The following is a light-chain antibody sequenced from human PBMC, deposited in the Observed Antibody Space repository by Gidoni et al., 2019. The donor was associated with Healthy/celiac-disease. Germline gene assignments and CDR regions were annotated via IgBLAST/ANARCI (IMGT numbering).Light chain of an antibody. Sequence: LMLTQPHSVSESPGKTVTIPCTRSSGSIVSNYVQWYQQRPGSAPTTVIYEDNQRASGVPDRFSGSSDSSSSSASLAISGLKTEDEADYYCQSYDSSIYVVFGGGTKLTVL. CDR1: SGSIVSNY. V-gene: IGLV6-57*04. CDR3: QSYDSSIYVV. CDR2: EDN. J-gene: IGLJ2*01.